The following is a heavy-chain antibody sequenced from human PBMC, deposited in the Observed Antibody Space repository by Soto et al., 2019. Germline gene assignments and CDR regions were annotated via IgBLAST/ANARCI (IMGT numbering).Heavy chain of an antibody. V-gene: IGHV1-46*01. J-gene: IGHJ6*02. D-gene: IGHD5-18*01. CDR2: INPSGGST. CDR3: ARDSTQLWTRVYYYGMDV. CDR1: GYTFTSYY. Sequence: ASVKVSCKASGYTFTSYYMHWVRQAPGQGLEWMGIINPSGGSTSYAQKFQGRVTMTRDTSTSTVYMELSSLRSEDTAVYYCARDSTQLWTRVYYYGMDVWGQGTTVTVSS.